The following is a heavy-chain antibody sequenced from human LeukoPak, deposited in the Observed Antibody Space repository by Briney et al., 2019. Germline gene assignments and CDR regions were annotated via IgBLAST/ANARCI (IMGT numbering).Heavy chain of an antibody. D-gene: IGHD1-26*01. Sequence: SVKVSCKASGGTFSSYAISWVRQAPGQGVEWMGGIIPIFGTANYAQKFQGRVTITADKSTSTAYMELSSLISGDTAVYYCARSRVGATGYYFDYWDQGTLVTVSS. CDR2: IIPIFGTA. CDR1: GGTFSSYA. J-gene: IGHJ4*02. V-gene: IGHV1-69*06. CDR3: ARSRVGATGYYFDY.